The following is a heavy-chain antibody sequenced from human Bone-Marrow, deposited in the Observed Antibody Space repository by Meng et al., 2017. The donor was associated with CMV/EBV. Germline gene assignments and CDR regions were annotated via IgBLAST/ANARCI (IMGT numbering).Heavy chain of an antibody. CDR3: ARRGDYGDLYGMDV. CDR1: GYTFIDYY. V-gene: IGHV1-2*02. CDR2: INPNGGAT. D-gene: IGHD4-17*01. Sequence: ASVKVSCKTSGYTFIDYYMHWVRQAPGQGLEWLGWINPNGGATNYAQKFQGRVTMTRDTSIDTAYMELSRLRSDDTAVYYCARRGDYGDLYGMDVWGQGTTVTVSS. J-gene: IGHJ6*02.